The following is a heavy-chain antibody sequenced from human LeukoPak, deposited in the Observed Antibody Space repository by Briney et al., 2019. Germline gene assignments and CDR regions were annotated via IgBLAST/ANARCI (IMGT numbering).Heavy chain of an antibody. CDR3: ARPYYSNYYYYGMDV. V-gene: IGHV3-33*01. J-gene: IGHJ6*02. Sequence: SVGSLRLSCAASGFTFSSNGMHWVRQAPGKGLEWVGVMGYDGSNKYYADSVKGRFTISRDNSKNTLYLQMNSLRAEDTAVYYCARPYYSNYYYYGMDVWGQGTTVTVSS. CDR2: MGYDGSNK. CDR1: GFTFSSNG. D-gene: IGHD4-11*01.